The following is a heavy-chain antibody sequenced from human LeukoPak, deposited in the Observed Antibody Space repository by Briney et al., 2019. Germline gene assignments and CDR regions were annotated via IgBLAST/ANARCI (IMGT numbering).Heavy chain of an antibody. CDR3: ARGYYYDSSGYFVAFDI. CDR1: GGSISSYY. J-gene: IGHJ3*02. Sequence: PSETLSLTCTVSGGSISSYYWSWIRQPPGKGLEWIGYIYYSGSTNYNPSLKSRVTISVDTSKNQFSLKLSSVTAADTAVYYCARGYYYDSSGYFVAFDIWGQGTMVTVSS. CDR2: IYYSGST. V-gene: IGHV4-59*01. D-gene: IGHD3-22*01.